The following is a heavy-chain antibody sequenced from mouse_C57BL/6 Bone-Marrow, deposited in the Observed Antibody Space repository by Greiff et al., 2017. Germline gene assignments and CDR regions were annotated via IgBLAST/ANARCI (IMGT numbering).Heavy chain of an antibody. CDR2: ISYDGSN. V-gene: IGHV3-6*01. D-gene: IGHD3-1*01. CDR1: GYSITSGYY. Sequence: EVHLVESGPGLVKPSQSLSLTCSVTGYSITSGYYWNWIRQFPGNKLEWMGYISYDGSNNYNPSLKNRISITRDTSKNQFFLKLNSVTTEDTATYYCARDLGWFAYWGQGTLVTVSA. CDR3: ARDLGWFAY. J-gene: IGHJ3*01.